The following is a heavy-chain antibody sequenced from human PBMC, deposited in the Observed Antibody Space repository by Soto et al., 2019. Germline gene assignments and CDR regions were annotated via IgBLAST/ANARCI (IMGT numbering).Heavy chain of an antibody. J-gene: IGHJ6*02. CDR2: ISGSGGST. CDR3: AKDLTMVRGVIITLGYYGMDV. D-gene: IGHD3-10*01. CDR1: GFTFSSYA. Sequence: PGGSLRLSCAASGFTFSSYAMSWVRQAPGKGLEWVSAISGSGGSTYYADSVKGRFTISRDNSKNTLYLQMNSLRAEDTAVYYCAKDLTMVRGVIITLGYYGMDVWGQGTTVTVSS. V-gene: IGHV3-23*01.